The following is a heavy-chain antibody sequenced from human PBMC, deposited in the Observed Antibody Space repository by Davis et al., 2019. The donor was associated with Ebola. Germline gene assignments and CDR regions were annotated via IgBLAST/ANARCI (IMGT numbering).Heavy chain of an antibody. CDR3: ARDPPYYDSSGYYSRFDY. V-gene: IGHV1-18*04. Sequence: ASVKVSCKASGYTFTSYGISWVRQAPGQGLEWMGWISAYNGNTNYAQKFQGRVTMTRDTSTSTVYMELSSLRSEDTAVYYCARDPPYYDSSGYYSRFDYWGQGTLVTVSS. CDR2: ISAYNGNT. D-gene: IGHD3-22*01. CDR1: GYTFTSYG. J-gene: IGHJ4*02.